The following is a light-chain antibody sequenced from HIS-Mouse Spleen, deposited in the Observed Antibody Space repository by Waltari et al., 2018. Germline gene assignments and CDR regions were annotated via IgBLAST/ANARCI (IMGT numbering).Light chain of an antibody. V-gene: IGLV2-11*01. CDR2: DVS. Sequence: QSALTQPRPVSGSPGQSVPISCTGTSSDVGGYNYAPWYHQHPGKAPKLMIYDVSKRPSGVPDRFSGSKSGNTASLTISGLQAEDEADYYCCSYAGSYTLVFGGGTKLTVL. CDR3: CSYAGSYTLV. J-gene: IGLJ2*01. CDR1: SSDVGGYNY.